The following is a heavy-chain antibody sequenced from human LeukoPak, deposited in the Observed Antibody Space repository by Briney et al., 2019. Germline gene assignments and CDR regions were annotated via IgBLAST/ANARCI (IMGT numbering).Heavy chain of an antibody. V-gene: IGHV1-69*04. D-gene: IGHD1/OR15-1a*01. Sequence: SVKVSCKASGGTFSSYAISWVRQAPGQGLEWMGRIVPIFGIANYAQKFQGRVTITADKSTSTAYMELSSLRSEDTAVYYCARDSITGTLGYYYYGMDVWGQGTTVTVSS. CDR1: GGTFSSYA. CDR2: IVPIFGIA. CDR3: ARDSITGTLGYYYYGMDV. J-gene: IGHJ6*02.